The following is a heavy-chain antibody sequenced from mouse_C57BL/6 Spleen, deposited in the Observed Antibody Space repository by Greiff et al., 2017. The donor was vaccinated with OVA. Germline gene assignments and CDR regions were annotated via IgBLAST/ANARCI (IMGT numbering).Heavy chain of an antibody. CDR1: GYSITSGYY. D-gene: IGHD2-2*01. V-gene: IGHV3-6*01. Sequence: EVQRVESGPGLVKPSQSLSLTCSVTGYSITSGYYWNWIRQFPGNKLEWMGYISYDGSNNYNPSLKNRISITRDTSKNQFFLKLNSVTTEDTATYYCARYGYDGYYFDYWGQGTTLTVSS. J-gene: IGHJ2*01. CDR2: ISYDGSN. CDR3: ARYGYDGYYFDY.